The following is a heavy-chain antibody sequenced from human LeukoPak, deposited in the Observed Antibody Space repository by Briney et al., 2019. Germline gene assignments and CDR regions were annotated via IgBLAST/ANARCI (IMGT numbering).Heavy chain of an antibody. CDR2: IHPYASDT. V-gene: IGHV5-51*01. D-gene: IGHD3-3*01. J-gene: IGHJ6*02. CDR3: ARLFEWGVWPQYYYAMDV. Sequence: GEALQISCNVSGCAFTSYWIGWGRRGTGQGVQWMGSIHPYASDTNYSPSFQGHVTISADKSINTAYLQWNSLKASDTAIYYCARLFEWGVWPQYYYAMDVWGLGTAVTVSS. CDR1: GCAFTSYW.